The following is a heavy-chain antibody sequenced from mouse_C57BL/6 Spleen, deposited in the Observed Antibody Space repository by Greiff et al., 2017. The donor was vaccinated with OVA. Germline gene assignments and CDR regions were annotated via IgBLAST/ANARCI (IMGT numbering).Heavy chain of an antibody. V-gene: IGHV1-80*01. CDR2: IYPGDGDT. CDR3: ARIWDY. CDR1: GFAFSSYC. Sequence: VQLMESGADLVKPGASLKLSCTASGFAFSSYCMNWVRQRPGKGLEWIGQIYPGDGDTNYNGKFKGRATLSADKSFSTAYMQLSSLTSEDSAVYVSARIWDYWGKGTTLTVAS. J-gene: IGHJ2*01.